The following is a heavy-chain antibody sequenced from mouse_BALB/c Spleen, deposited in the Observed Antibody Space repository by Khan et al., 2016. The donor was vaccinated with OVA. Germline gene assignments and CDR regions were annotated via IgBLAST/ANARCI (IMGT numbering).Heavy chain of an antibody. CDR3: ARSYGGDFDY. CDR1: GYSITSDYA. Sequence: EVQLVESGPGLVKPSQSLSLTCTVTGYSITSDYARNWLRQFPGNKLEWMGYISYSGNTKYNPSLKSRVSITRDTSKNQFFLQLNSVTIKDTATYYCARSYGGDFDYWGQGTTLTVSS. V-gene: IGHV3-2*02. J-gene: IGHJ2*01. CDR2: ISYSGNT. D-gene: IGHD1-1*02.